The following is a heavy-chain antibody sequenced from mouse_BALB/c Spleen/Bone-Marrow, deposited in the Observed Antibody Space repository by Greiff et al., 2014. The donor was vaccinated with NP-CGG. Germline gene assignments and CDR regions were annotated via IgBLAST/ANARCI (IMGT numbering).Heavy chain of an antibody. CDR2: INTNGGTT. D-gene: IGHD2-14*01. CDR3: ARNRYDWFAY. J-gene: IGHJ3*01. Sequence: EVKLVESGGVLVQPGGSLKLSCAASGFTFSSYDISWVRQTPDKRLELVATINTNGGTTYYPDSVKGRFTISRDNAKSTLYLQMSSLKSADTAIYYCARNRYDWFAYWGQGTLVTVSA. CDR1: GFTFSSYD. V-gene: IGHV5-6-3*01.